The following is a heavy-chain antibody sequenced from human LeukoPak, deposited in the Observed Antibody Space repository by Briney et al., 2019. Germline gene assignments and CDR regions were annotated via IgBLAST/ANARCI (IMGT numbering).Heavy chain of an antibody. D-gene: IGHD5-12*01. V-gene: IGHV3-23*01. CDR2: ISSGGGTT. J-gene: IGHJ4*02. CDR1: GFTFAGYS. CDR3: VKDRPTWPIDY. Sequence: GGSLRLSCAASGFTFAGYSMTWARQAPGKGLEWVSSISSGGGTTYYADSVKGRFTISRDNSKNTLYLQMDSLRAEDTAVYYCVKDRPTWPIDYWGQGTLVTVSS.